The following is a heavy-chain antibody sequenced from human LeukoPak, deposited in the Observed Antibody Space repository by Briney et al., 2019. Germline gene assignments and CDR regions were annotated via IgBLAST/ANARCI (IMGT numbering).Heavy chain of an antibody. D-gene: IGHD3-3*01. CDR3: ARVPLAGFWSDYYRNWFDP. CDR2: MNPNSGNT. Sequence: ASVKVSCKASGYTFTSYDINWVRQATGQGLEWMGWMNPNSGNTGYAQEFQGRVTMTRNTSISTAYMELSSLRSEDTAVYYCARVPLAGFWSDYYRNWFDPWGQGTLVTVSS. J-gene: IGHJ5*02. V-gene: IGHV1-8*01. CDR1: GYTFTSYD.